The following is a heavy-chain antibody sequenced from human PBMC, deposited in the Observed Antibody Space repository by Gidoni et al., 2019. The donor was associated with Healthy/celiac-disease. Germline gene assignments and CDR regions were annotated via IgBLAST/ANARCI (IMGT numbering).Heavy chain of an antibody. J-gene: IGHJ6*02. CDR1: GFTFSDYY. V-gene: IGHV3-11*01. CDR3: ARLGSTDFWSGYPAGDDYGMDV. Sequence: QVQLVESGGGLVKPGGSLRLSCSASGFTFSDYYMSWLRQAPGKGLEWVSYISSSGSTIYYADSVKGRFTISRDNAKNSLYLQMNSLRAEDTAVYYCARLGSTDFWSGYPAGDDYGMDVWGQGTTVTVSS. D-gene: IGHD3-3*01. CDR2: ISSSGSTI.